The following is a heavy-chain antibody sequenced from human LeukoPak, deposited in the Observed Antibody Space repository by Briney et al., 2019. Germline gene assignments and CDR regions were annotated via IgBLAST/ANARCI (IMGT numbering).Heavy chain of an antibody. CDR2: ISRGSGTI. Sequence: PGGSLRLSWAASGFTFSSYSMNWVRQAPGKGLEWVSYISRGSGTIYYVDSVKGRFTISRDDAKNSLSLQMNSLRAEDTAVYYCASLHWARDTVSFDYWGQGTLVTVSS. J-gene: IGHJ4*02. CDR3: ASLHWARDTVSFDY. D-gene: IGHD4-17*01. CDR1: GFTFSSYS. V-gene: IGHV3-48*04.